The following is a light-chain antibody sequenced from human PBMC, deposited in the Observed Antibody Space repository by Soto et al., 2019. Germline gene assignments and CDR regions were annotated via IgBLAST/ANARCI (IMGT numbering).Light chain of an antibody. J-gene: IGKJ2*02. CDR1: QSIRTY. Sequence: DIQMTQSPSSLSASVGDRVTITCRASQSIRTYLHWYQQKVGKAPKLLTYAASSLQRGVPSTFSGSGSGRDFTRTISSLQPAEFATYYCEQSYSTPRTFSQGNNLEIK. CDR2: AAS. CDR3: EQSYSTPRT. V-gene: IGKV1-39*01.